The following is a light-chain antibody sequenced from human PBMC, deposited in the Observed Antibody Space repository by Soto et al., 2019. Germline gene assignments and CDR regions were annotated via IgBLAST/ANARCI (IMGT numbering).Light chain of an antibody. CDR1: NNDVGSYNL. V-gene: IGLV2-23*01. CDR3: CSYATGDSAV. Sequence: QSALTQPASVSGSPGQSITISCTGTNNDVGSYNLVSWYQQHPGRAPKLMIFDGSKRPSGIPTRFSGSKSGNTASLTISGLQAEDEADYYCCSYATGDSAVFGGGTKLPS. CDR2: DGS. J-gene: IGLJ7*01.